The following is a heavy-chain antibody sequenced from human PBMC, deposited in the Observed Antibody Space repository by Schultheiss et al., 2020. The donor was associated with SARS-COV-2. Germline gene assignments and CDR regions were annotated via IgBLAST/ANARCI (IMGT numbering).Heavy chain of an antibody. CDR2: MSHDGSNK. CDR3: ARESSVYAFDI. D-gene: IGHD3-10*01. V-gene: IGHV3-30*01. CDR1: GFTFSYYA. Sequence: GGSLRLSCAASGFTFSYYAMDWVRQAPGKGLEWVAVMSHDGSNKYYADSVKGRFTISRDNSRTTLYLQMNSLRAEDTAVYYCARESSVYAFDIWGQGTMVTVSS. J-gene: IGHJ3*02.